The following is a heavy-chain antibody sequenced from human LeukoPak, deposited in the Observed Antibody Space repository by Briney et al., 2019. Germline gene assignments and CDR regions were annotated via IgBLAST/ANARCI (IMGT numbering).Heavy chain of an antibody. CDR1: GFTFSSYG. Sequence: GGSLRLSCAASGFTFSSYGMHWVRQAPGKGLEWVSAISGSGGSTYYADSVKGRFTISRDNSKNTLYLQMNSLRAEDTAVYYCAKEREYGSGSYYDYWGQGTLVTVSS. D-gene: IGHD3-10*01. CDR3: AKEREYGSGSYYDY. CDR2: ISGSGGST. J-gene: IGHJ4*02. V-gene: IGHV3-23*01.